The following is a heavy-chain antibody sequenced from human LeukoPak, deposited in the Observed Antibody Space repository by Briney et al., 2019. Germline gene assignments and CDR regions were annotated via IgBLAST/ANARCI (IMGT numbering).Heavy chain of an antibody. V-gene: IGHV1-2*02. J-gene: IGHJ4*02. CDR3: ARDESRIAALTLFDY. CDR2: INPNSGGT. D-gene: IGHD6-6*01. CDR1: GGTFSSYA. Sequence: ASVKVSCKASGGTFSSYAISWVRQAPGQGLEWMGWINPNSGGTNYAQKFQGRVTMTRDTSISTAYMELSRLRSDDTAVYYCARDESRIAALTLFDYWGQGTLVTVSS.